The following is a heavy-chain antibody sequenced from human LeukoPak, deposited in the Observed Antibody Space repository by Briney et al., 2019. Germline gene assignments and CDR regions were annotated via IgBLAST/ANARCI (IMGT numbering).Heavy chain of an antibody. V-gene: IGHV3-7*01. Sequence: GGSLSSSCAASGFTFSNYWLSWFRQAQGKGLRWVANIKQDEFEKYYVDSVKGRFTISRDNAKNSLYLQMNGLRAEDTAVYYCARCRMVVAGSCDYWGQGTLVTVSS. CDR3: ARCRMVVAGSCDY. D-gene: IGHD6-19*01. CDR2: IKQDEFEK. J-gene: IGHJ4*02. CDR1: GFTFSNYW.